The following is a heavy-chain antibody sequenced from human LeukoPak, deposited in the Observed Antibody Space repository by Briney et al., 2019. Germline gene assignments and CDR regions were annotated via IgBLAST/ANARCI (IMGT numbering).Heavy chain of an antibody. CDR2: IYYSGST. V-gene: IGHV4-61*05. D-gene: IGHD3-22*01. CDR1: GGSISSSSYY. J-gene: IGHJ4*02. Sequence: PSETLSLTCTVSGGSISSSSYYWSWIRQPPGKGLEWIGYIYYSGSTNYNPSLKSRVTISVDTSKNQFSLKLSSVTAADTAVYYCARRPPRDRYYDSSGSLDYWGQGTLVTVSS. CDR3: ARRPPRDRYYDSSGSLDY.